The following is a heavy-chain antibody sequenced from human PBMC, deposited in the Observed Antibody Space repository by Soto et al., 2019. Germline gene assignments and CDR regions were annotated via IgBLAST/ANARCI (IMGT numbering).Heavy chain of an antibody. V-gene: IGHV3-30*18. CDR1: GFTFSHYG. CDR3: AKNHPPGDSPYSSGFLVN. D-gene: IGHD6-19*01. CDR2: ISYDGSNK. Sequence: GGSLRLSCAASGFTFSHYGIHWVRQAPGKGLEWLAVISYDGSNKYYADSVKGRFTISRDNSKNTLYLQMNSLRAEDTAVYYCAKNHPPGDSPYSSGFLVNGGQGTLVTVSS. J-gene: IGHJ4*02.